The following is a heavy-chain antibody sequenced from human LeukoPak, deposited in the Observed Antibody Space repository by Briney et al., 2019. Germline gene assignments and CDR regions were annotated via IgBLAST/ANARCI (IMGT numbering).Heavy chain of an antibody. J-gene: IGHJ3*02. CDR2: ISWDSGSI. D-gene: IGHD2-2*02. Sequence: GGSLRLSCAASGFTSDDYATHWVRQAPERGLEWVSGISWDSGSIGYADSVKGRFTISRDNAKNSLYLQMNSLRAEDTALYYCAKVACSSTSCYRLGDAFDIWGQGTMGTVSS. CDR1: GFTSDDYA. V-gene: IGHV3-9*02. CDR3: AKVACSSTSCYRLGDAFDI.